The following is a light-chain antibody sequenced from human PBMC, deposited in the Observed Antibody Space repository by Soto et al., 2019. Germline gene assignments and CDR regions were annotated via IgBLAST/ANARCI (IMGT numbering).Light chain of an antibody. CDR3: QQSYKTPLT. CDR2: TAS. CDR1: QTISIF. J-gene: IGKJ4*01. V-gene: IGKV1-39*01. Sequence: DIQMTQSPSSLSASVGDRVTITCRASQTISIFLNWYQHKPGKPPTLLIYTASSLQSGVPSRFSGSGSVTDFTLTISSLQPEDFATYYCQQSYKTPLTFGGGTKVDSK.